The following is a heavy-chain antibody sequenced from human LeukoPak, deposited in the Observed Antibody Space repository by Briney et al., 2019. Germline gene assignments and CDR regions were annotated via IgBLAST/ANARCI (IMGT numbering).Heavy chain of an antibody. CDR1: GGSISSYY. Sequence: SETLSLTCIVSGGSISSYYWSWIRQPPGKGLEWIGYIYYSGSTNYNPSLKSRVTISVDTSKNQFSLKLSSVTAADTAVYYCARDGSRTGYYYYMDVWGKGTTVTVSS. J-gene: IGHJ6*03. V-gene: IGHV4-59*01. D-gene: IGHD1-26*01. CDR3: ARDGSRTGYYYYMDV. CDR2: IYYSGST.